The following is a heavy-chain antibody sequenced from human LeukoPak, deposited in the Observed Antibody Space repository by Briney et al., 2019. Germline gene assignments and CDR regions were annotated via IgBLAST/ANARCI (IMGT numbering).Heavy chain of an antibody. V-gene: IGHV3-23*01. CDR2: ISGSGGIT. J-gene: IGHJ4*02. CDR1: GFTFSNYA. Sequence: GGSLRLSCAASGFTFSNYAMSWVRQAPGKGLEWVSAISGSGGITFYADYVKGRFTISRDSSKNTVYLQMNSLRAEDTAVYYCAKSGREYSSSWYNFDYWGQGTLVTVSS. D-gene: IGHD6-13*01. CDR3: AKSGREYSSSWYNFDY.